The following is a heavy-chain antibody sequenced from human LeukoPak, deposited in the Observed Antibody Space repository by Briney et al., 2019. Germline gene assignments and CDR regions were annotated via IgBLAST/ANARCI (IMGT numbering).Heavy chain of an antibody. J-gene: IGHJ5*02. D-gene: IGHD5-18*01. Sequence: SVKVSCKASGGTFSSYAISWVRQAPGQGLEWMGGIIPTFGTANYAQKFQGRVTITADESTSTAYMELSSLRSEDTAVYYCATSQGWDVDTAMVSNWFDPWGQGTLVTVSS. CDR3: ATSQGWDVDTAMVSNWFDP. CDR1: GGTFSSYA. V-gene: IGHV1-69*13. CDR2: IIPTFGTA.